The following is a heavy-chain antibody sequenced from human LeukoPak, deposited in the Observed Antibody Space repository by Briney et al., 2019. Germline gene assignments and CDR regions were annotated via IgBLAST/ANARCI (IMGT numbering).Heavy chain of an antibody. J-gene: IGHJ4*02. Sequence: GGSLRLSCAASGFTFSSYWMAWVRQGPGKGLEWVANMNQDGSEIHYVDSVKGRFTISRDNAKNSLYLQMNSLRAEDTAVYYCVSGIYYFDYWGQGTLVTVTS. CDR2: MNQDGSEI. V-gene: IGHV3-7*01. CDR3: VSGIYYFDY. CDR1: GFTFSSYW. D-gene: IGHD1-26*01.